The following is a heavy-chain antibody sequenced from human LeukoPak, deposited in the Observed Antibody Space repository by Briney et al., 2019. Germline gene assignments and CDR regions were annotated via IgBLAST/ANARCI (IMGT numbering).Heavy chain of an antibody. Sequence: GGSLRLSCTASGFTFGDYAMSWIRQAPGKGLEWVGFIRSKAYGETADYAASVKGRFTISRDDSKATAYLQMNSLKTEDTAVYHCTRDRGAYNLYDYWGQGTLVTVSS. J-gene: IGHJ4*02. CDR2: IRSKAYGETA. D-gene: IGHD1-1*01. V-gene: IGHV3-49*03. CDR1: GFTFGDYA. CDR3: TRDRGAYNLYDY.